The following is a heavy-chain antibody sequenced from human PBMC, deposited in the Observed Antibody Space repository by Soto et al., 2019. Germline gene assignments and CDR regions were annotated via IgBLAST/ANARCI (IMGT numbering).Heavy chain of an antibody. J-gene: IGHJ4*02. CDR2: IKSKTDGGTT. V-gene: IGHV3-15*07. CDR3: TTDIHHYYDSSGYEILRVD. CDR1: GFTFSNAW. D-gene: IGHD3-22*01. Sequence: GGSLRLSCAASGFTFSNAWMNWVRQAPGKGLEWVGRIKSKTDGGTTDYAAPVKGRFTISRDDSKNTLYLQMNSLKTEDTAVYYCTTDIHHYYDSSGYEILRVDWGQGTLVTVSS.